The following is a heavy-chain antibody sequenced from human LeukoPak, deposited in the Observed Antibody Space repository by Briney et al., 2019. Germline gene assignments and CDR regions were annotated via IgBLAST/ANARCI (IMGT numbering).Heavy chain of an antibody. CDR1: GYSFTSYW. J-gene: IGHJ4*02. CDR3: ARQFRISGWYYFDY. CDR2: IYPGDSDT. Sequence: GESLKISCKGSGYSFTSYWIGWVCQMPGKGLGWMGIIYPGDSDTRYSPSFQGQVTISADKSISTAYLQWSSLKASDTAMYYCARQFRISGWYYFDYWGQGTLVTVSS. D-gene: IGHD6-19*01. V-gene: IGHV5-51*01.